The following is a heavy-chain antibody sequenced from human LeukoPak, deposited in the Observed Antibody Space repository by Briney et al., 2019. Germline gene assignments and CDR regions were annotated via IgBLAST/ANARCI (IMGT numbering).Heavy chain of an antibody. V-gene: IGHV4-34*01. CDR1: GGSFSDYY. CDR3: ARRQYFDWSIPPFDP. D-gene: IGHD3-9*01. CDR2: INHSGST. Sequence: SETLSLTCAVYGGSFSDYYWSWIRQPPGKGLEWIGEINHSGSTNYNPSLKSRVTISVDTSKNQFSLKLSSVTAADTAVYYCARRQYFDWSIPPFDPWGQGTLVTVSS. J-gene: IGHJ5*02.